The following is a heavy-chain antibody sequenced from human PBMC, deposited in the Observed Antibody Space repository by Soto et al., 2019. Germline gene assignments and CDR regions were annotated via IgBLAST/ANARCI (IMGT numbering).Heavy chain of an antibody. CDR1: GFTFSTYW. CDR3: ARGGSESDY. Sequence: EVQLVESGGGLVQPGGSLRLSCAASGFTFSTYWMTWVRQAPGKGLEWVANIKKDGTEEKYVASVRGRFTISRDNAKNSLYLQMNSLRVEDTAVYYCARGGSESDYWSQGTLVIVSS. D-gene: IGHD3-10*01. J-gene: IGHJ4*02. CDR2: IKKDGTEE. V-gene: IGHV3-7*03.